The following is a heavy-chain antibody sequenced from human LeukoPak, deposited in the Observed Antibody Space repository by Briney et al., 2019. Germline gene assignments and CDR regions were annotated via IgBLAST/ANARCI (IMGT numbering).Heavy chain of an antibody. Sequence: SQTLSLTCAIPGDSVSSNSAAWNWIRQSPSRGLEWLGRTYYRSKWYTYYAVSVKGRITINSDTSKNQFSLQLNSVTPEDTAVYYCARGWGGNIDQWGQGTLVTVSS. CDR1: GDSVSSNSAA. J-gene: IGHJ5*02. V-gene: IGHV6-1*01. D-gene: IGHD3-16*01. CDR3: ARGWGGNIDQ. CDR2: TYYRSKWYT.